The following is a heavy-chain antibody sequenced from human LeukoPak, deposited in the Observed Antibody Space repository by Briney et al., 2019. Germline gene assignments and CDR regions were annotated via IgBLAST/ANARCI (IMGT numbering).Heavy chain of an antibody. CDR2: INQDGSEK. D-gene: IGHD3-22*01. J-gene: IGHJ4*02. CDR3: AREEGIDGSGYYYVLGY. Sequence: GGSLRLSCAASGFTFSRHWMSWVRQASGKGLEWVASINQDGSEKHYVDSVKGRFIISRDNAKNSLYLQMNSLSAEDTAVYYCAREEGIDGSGYYYVLGYWGQGTLVTVSS. V-gene: IGHV3-7*01. CDR1: GFTFSRHW.